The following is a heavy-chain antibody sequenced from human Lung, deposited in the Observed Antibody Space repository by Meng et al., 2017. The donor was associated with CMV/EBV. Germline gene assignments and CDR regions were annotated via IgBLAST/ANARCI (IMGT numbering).Heavy chain of an antibody. Sequence: GESXKISWAASGFTFSSYWMSWVRQAPGKGLEWVANIKQDGSEKYYVDSVKGRFTISRDNAKNSLYLQMNSLRAEDTAVYYCASPRRGAFDIWGQGTMVTVSS. D-gene: IGHD3-10*01. CDR2: IKQDGSEK. V-gene: IGHV3-7*01. J-gene: IGHJ3*02. CDR3: ASPRRGAFDI. CDR1: GFTFSSYW.